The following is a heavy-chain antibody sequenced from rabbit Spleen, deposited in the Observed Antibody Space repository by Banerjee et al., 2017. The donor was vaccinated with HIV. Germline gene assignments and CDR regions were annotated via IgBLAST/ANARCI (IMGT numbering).Heavy chain of an antibody. CDR3: VREVAVKFNL. CDR1: GFDFNNYY. D-gene: IGHD4-1*01. CDR2: IDPVFGIT. V-gene: IGHV1S7*01. Sequence: QLVESGGGLVQPGGSLKLSCKASGFDFNNYYMSWVRQAPGKGLEWIGYIDPVFGITNYANSVKGRFTISRDNTQNTLYLQLNSLTAADTATYFCVREVAVKFNLWGQGTLVTVS. J-gene: IGHJ4*01.